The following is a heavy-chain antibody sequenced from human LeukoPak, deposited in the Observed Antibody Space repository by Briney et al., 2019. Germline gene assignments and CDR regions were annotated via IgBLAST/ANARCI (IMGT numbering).Heavy chain of an antibody. CDR1: GGTFSSYA. D-gene: IGHD3-22*01. V-gene: IGHV1-69*15. J-gene: IGHJ4*02. CDR2: IIPIFGTA. CDR3: ARDALIDYYDSSGPHDY. Sequence: SSVKVSCKASGGTFSSYAISWVRQAPGQGLEWMGRIIPIFGTANYAQKFQGRVTITADESTSTAYMEPSSLRSEDTAVYYCARDALIDYYDSSGPHDYWGQGTLVTVSS.